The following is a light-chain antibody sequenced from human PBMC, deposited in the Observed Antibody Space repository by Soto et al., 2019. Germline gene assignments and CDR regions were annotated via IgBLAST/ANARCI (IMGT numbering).Light chain of an antibody. CDR1: QSISSY. V-gene: IGKV1-39*01. CDR2: AAS. Sequence: DIQMTQSPSSLSAFVGDRVTVTCRASQSISSYLNWYQQKPGKAPKVLIYAASSLQSGVPSRFSGSGSGTDFTLTISSLQPEDFATYYCQQSYSTPIAFGQGTR. J-gene: IGKJ5*01. CDR3: QQSYSTPIA.